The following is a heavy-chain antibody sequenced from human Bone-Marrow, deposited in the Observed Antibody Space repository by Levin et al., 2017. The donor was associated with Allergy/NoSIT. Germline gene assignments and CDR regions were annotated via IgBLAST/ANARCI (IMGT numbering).Heavy chain of an antibody. V-gene: IGHV4-39*01. D-gene: IGHD3-9*01. Sequence: SETLSLTCTVSGGSITSGSYYWGWIRQPPGTGLEWIGCIYYSGSSFYSPSLNSRATISVDMYKNQFSLKLSSVTAADTAVYYGDRHHDDFLTGYSYCFEYWGQGILVTVSS. CDR2: IYYSGSS. CDR1: GGSITSGSYY. J-gene: IGHJ4*02. CDR3: DRHHDDFLTGYSYCFEY.